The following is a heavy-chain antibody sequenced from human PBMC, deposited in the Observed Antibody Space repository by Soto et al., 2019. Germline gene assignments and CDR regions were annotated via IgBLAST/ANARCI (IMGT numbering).Heavy chain of an antibody. Sequence: HPGGSLRLSCAASGFTVSSNYMSWVRQAPGKGLEWVSVIYSGGSTYYADSVKGRFTISRHNSKNTLYLQMNSLRAEDTAVYYCARARTGIAVVPFDYWGQGTLVTVSS. D-gene: IGHD6-19*01. J-gene: IGHJ4*02. CDR2: IYSGGST. CDR1: GFTVSSNY. V-gene: IGHV3-53*04. CDR3: ARARTGIAVVPFDY.